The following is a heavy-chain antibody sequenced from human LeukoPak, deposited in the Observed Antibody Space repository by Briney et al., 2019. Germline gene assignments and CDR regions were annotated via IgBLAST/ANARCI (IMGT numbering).Heavy chain of an antibody. V-gene: IGHV3-7*03. Sequence: GGSLRLSCVASEFIFSDYWMSCVRQAPGRGLEWVANIKQGGREEKYVGSVKGRFAISRDDAKSTLYLQMDSLSGDDTAVYYCARDNGGWFDSWGRGTLVTVSS. CDR1: EFIFSDYW. D-gene: IGHD3-10*01. CDR2: IKQGGREE. J-gene: IGHJ5*01. CDR3: ARDNGGWFDS.